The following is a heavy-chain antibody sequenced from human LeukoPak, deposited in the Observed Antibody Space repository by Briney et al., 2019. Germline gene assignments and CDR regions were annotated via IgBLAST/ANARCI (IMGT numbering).Heavy chain of an antibody. D-gene: IGHD3-10*01. Sequence: SETLSLTCTVSGGSISSYYWSWIRQPPGKGLEWIGYIYYSGSTNYNPSLKSRVTISVDTSKNQFSLKLSSVTAADTAVYYCARWRWGGYFDYWGQGTLVTVSS. J-gene: IGHJ4*02. V-gene: IGHV4-59*12. CDR2: IYYSGST. CDR3: ARWRWGGYFDY. CDR1: GGSISSYY.